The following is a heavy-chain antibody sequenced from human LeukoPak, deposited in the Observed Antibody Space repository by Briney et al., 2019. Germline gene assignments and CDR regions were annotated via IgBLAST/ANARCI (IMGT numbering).Heavy chain of an antibody. CDR1: GFTFSSYW. J-gene: IGHJ4*02. Sequence: GGSLRLSCAASGFTFSSYWMSWVRQAPGKGLEWVANMNRDGSEKNYVDSIKGRFTISRDYAKNSLNLQMNSLRAEDTALYYCTRDGGWRDDYWGEGTLVTVSS. V-gene: IGHV3-7*01. D-gene: IGHD3-16*01. CDR3: TRDGGWRDDY. CDR2: MNRDGSEK.